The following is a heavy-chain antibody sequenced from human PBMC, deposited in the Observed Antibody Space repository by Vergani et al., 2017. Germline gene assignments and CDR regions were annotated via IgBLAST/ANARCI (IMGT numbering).Heavy chain of an antibody. Sequence: QLQLQESGPGLVTPSETLSLICTVSGGSINPSSSFWGWIRQSPGKGLEWIGSINYVGRNYYIPSLQSRATVFVDTSKNQFSLNLTAVTAAGTAVYYCGGGRGDNWYFDLWGRGTLVTVSS. CDR3: GGGRGDNWYFDL. CDR2: INYVGRN. J-gene: IGHJ2*01. V-gene: IGHV4-39*01. D-gene: IGHD3-16*01. CDR1: GGSINPSSSF.